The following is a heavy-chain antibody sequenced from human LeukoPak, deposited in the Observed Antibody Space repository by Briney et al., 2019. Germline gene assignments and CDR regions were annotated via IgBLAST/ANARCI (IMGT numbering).Heavy chain of an antibody. D-gene: IGHD6-19*01. V-gene: IGHV1-8*01. CDR1: GYTFTSYD. Sequence: ASVKDSCKASGYTFTSYDINWVRQATGQGLEGMGWMNPNSGHTGHAQKFQGRVTMTRNTSLSTDYMELSSLRSEDTAVYYCARDPPIYSSGWYYTYYYYGMDVWGQGTTVTVSS. CDR2: MNPNSGHT. CDR3: ARDPPIYSSGWYYTYYYYGMDV. J-gene: IGHJ6*02.